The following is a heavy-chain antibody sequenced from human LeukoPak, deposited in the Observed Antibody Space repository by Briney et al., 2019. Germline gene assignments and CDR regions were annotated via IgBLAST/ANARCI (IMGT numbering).Heavy chain of an antibody. D-gene: IGHD3-10*02. Sequence: GGSLRLSCAASGFTFSSHGMNWVRQAPGKGLEWISGISPSADITYYADSVKGRFTISRDNSKNTLYLQMNSLRAEDTAVYYCAELGITMIGGVWGKGTTVTISS. CDR1: GFTFSSHG. J-gene: IGHJ6*04. V-gene: IGHV3-23*01. CDR3: AELGITMIGGV. CDR2: ISPSADIT.